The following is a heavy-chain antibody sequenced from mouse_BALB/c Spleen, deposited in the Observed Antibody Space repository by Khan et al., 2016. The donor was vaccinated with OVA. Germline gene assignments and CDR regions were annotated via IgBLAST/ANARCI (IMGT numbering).Heavy chain of an antibody. D-gene: IGHD1-2*01. CDR2: IYPGSGNT. Sequence: QVQLQQSGAELARPGASVKLSCKASGYTFTDYYINWVKQRTGQGLEWIGEIYPGSGNTYYNEKFKGKATLTADNSSSTAYMQLSSLTSEDAAVFFCARRNYFGYTFAYWGQGTLVTVSA. CDR3: ARRNYFGYTFAY. V-gene: IGHV1-77*01. J-gene: IGHJ3*01. CDR1: GYTFTDYY.